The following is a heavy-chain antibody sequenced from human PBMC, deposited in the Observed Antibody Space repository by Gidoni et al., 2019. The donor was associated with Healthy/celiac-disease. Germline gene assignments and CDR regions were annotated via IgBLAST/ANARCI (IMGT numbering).Heavy chain of an antibody. CDR2: INPNSGGT. CDR3: ARVDTAMVASPYYYGMDV. V-gene: IGHV1-2*02. D-gene: IGHD5-18*01. CDR1: GSNFPGYY. Sequence: QVQLVQSGAEVKKPGASVKVSCKASGSNFPGYYTHGVRQAPGQGLEWMGWINPNSGGTNYAQKFQGRVTMTRDTSISTAYMELSRLRSDDTAVYYCARVDTAMVASPYYYGMDVWGQGTTVTVSS. J-gene: IGHJ6*02.